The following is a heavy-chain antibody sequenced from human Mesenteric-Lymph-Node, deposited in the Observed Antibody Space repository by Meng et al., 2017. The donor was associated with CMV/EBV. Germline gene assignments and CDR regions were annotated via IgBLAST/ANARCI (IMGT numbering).Heavy chain of an antibody. CDR3: ARDPHPPDYGGNAFFDY. D-gene: IGHD4-23*01. V-gene: IGHV1-69*05. Sequence: SVKVSCKASGGTFSSYAISWVRQAPGQGLEWMGGIIPIFATANYAQKFQGRVTITTDESTSTVYMELNSLRLDDTAVYYCARDPHPPDYGGNAFFDYWGQGILVTVSS. CDR2: IIPIFATA. CDR1: GGTFSSYA. J-gene: IGHJ4*02.